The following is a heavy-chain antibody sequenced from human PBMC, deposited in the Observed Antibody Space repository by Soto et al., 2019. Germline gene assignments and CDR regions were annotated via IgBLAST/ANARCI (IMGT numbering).Heavy chain of an antibody. Sequence: SETLSLTCTVSGGSISSGDYYWSWIRQPPGKGLEWIGYIYYSGSTYYNPSLKSRVTISVDTSKNQFSLKLSSVTAADTAVYYCARVGEVATINFDYWGQGTLVTVSS. J-gene: IGHJ4*02. CDR2: IYYSGST. V-gene: IGHV4-30-4*01. CDR1: GGSISSGDYY. D-gene: IGHD5-12*01. CDR3: ARVGEVATINFDY.